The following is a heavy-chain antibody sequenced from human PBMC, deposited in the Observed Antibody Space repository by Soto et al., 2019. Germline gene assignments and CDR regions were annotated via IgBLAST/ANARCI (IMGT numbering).Heavy chain of an antibody. V-gene: IGHV3-23*01. CDR2: ISGSGGSA. J-gene: IGHJ4*02. D-gene: IGHD3-3*01. Sequence: EVQLLESGGGLVQPGGSLRLSCAASGFTFGSHAMIWVRQAPGKGLEWDSAISGSGGSAYYADSVKGRFTISRDNSINTLYLQMNSLRAEDTALYYCAKEPYSDFWSAYYDFDYWGQGTLVTVSS. CDR3: AKEPYSDFWSAYYDFDY. CDR1: GFTFGSHA.